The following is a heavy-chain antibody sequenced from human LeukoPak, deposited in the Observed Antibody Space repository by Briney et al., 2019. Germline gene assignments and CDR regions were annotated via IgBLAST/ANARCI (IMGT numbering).Heavy chain of an antibody. Sequence: PGGSLRLSCAASGFTFSSYGMHWVRQAPGKGLEWVAVIWYDGSNKYYADSVKGRFTVSRDNSKNTLYLQMNSLRAEDTAVYYCARDEIPYYYDSSGYSHAFDIWGQGTMVTVSS. D-gene: IGHD3-22*01. CDR3: ARDEIPYYYDSSGYSHAFDI. CDR1: GFTFSSYG. CDR2: IWYDGSNK. J-gene: IGHJ3*02. V-gene: IGHV3-33*01.